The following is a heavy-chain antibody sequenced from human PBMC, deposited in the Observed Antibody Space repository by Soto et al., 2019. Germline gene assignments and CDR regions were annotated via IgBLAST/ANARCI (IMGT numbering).Heavy chain of an antibody. CDR2: ISYDGTYK. CDR3: ANEVDVAFSSLQYGMDV. V-gene: IGHV3-30*14. Sequence: QVQLVESGGGVVQPGRSLRLSCAASGFTFNNFAMHWVRQAPGKGLEWVAFISYDGTYKYYADSVRGRFTFYRDNSKSTLFLQMNSLKFEDTAVYVCANEVDVAFSSLQYGMDVWGQGTTVTVSS. CDR1: GFTFNNFA. D-gene: IGHD5-12*01. J-gene: IGHJ6*02.